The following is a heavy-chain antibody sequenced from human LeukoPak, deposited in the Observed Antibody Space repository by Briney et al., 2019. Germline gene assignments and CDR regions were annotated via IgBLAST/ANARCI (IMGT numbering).Heavy chain of an antibody. V-gene: IGHV4-39*01. CDR3: ARRGSSGSYFDY. CDR2: IYYSGST. D-gene: IGHD6-19*01. CDR1: GGSISSSSYY. Sequence: SETLSLTCTVSGGSISSSSYYWGWIRQPPGKGLEWIGSIYYSGSTYYNPSLKSRVTISVDTSKNQFSLKLSSVAAADTAVYYCARRGSSGSYFDYWGQGTLVTVSS. J-gene: IGHJ4*02.